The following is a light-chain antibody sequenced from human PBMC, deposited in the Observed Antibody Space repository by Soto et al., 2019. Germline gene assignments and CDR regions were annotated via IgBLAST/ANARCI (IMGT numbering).Light chain of an antibody. J-gene: IGKJ5*01. CDR3: QQYGSSIT. CDR2: GAS. Sequence: EIVLTQSPGTLSLSPGERATLSCRASQSVSSSYLAWYQQKPGQAPRLLIYGASSRATGIPDRFSGRGSGTDFTLTISRLEPEDLAVYYCQQYGSSITFGQGTRLEIK. V-gene: IGKV3-20*01. CDR1: QSVSSSY.